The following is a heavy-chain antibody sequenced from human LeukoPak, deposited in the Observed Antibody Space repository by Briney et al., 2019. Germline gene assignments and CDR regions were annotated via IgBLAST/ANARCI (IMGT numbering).Heavy chain of an antibody. Sequence: ASVNVSCKASGYTFTIYGISWVRQAPGQGLEWMGWISAYNGNTNYAQKLQGRVTMTTDTSTSTAYMELRSLRSDDTAVYYCARVVDCTNGVCYYYFDYWGQGTLVTVSS. CDR3: ARVVDCTNGVCYYYFDY. D-gene: IGHD2-8*01. CDR1: GYTFTIYG. CDR2: ISAYNGNT. J-gene: IGHJ4*02. V-gene: IGHV1-18*01.